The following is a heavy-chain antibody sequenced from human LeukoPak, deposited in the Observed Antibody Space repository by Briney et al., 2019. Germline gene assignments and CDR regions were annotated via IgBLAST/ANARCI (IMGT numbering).Heavy chain of an antibody. J-gene: IGHJ4*02. CDR2: IRSDGIRT. CDR1: GFTFSTYA. D-gene: IGHD2-21*02. CDR3: VRWVTGLDY. Sequence: GGSLRLSCSASGFTFSTYAMHWVRQAPGKGLEYVSAIRSDGIRTYYADSVKGRFTISRDNSKNTVYVQMSSLRSEDTAVYYCVRWVTGLDYWGQGILVTVSS. V-gene: IGHV3-64*03.